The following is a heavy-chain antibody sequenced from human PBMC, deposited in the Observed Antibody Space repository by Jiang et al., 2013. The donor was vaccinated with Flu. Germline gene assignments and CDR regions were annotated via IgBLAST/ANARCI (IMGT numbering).Heavy chain of an antibody. J-gene: IGHJ3*01. CDR3: ARMVGSSAYYDSSGYSNDAFDV. V-gene: IGHV1-3*01. CDR2: INAGNGNT. Sequence: TSYAMHWYARPPDQRLEWMGWINAGNGNTKYSQKFQGRVTITRDTSASTAYMELSSLRSEDTAVYYCARMVGSSAYYDSSGYSNDAFDVWGQGTMVTVSS. D-gene: IGHD3-22*01. CDR1: TSYA.